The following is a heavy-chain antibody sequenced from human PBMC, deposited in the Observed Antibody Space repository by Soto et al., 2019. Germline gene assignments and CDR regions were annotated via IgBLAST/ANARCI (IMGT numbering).Heavy chain of an antibody. V-gene: IGHV4-59*01. CDR1: GASINPYY. CDR2: IYYSGST. D-gene: IGHD3-22*01. Sequence: SETLSLTCTVSGASINPYYWTWIRQPPGKGLEWIGYIYYSGSTNYNPSLKSRVTISVDTSKNQFSLKLSSVTAADTAVYYCARGYYDSSGYWTFDYWGQGTLVTVSS. J-gene: IGHJ4*02. CDR3: ARGYYDSSGYWTFDY.